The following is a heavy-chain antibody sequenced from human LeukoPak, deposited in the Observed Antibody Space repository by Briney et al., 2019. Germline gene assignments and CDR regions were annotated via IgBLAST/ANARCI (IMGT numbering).Heavy chain of an antibody. CDR2: VSAYNGKT. CDR1: GYTFTTSY. V-gene: IGHV1-18*01. Sequence: ASGKLSCKASGYTFTTSYINWVRQAPGQGLEWMGWVSAYNGKTSYAQNFQGRVTMTTDSSTSRAYLDLPSLRSDDTAVNYCARGGIYYACIDFWGEGTLVTLSS. D-gene: IGHD1-26*01. J-gene: IGHJ1*01. CDR3: ARGGIYYACIDF.